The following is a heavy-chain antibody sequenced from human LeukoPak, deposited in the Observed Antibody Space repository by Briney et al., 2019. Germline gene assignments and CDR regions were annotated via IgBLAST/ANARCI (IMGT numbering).Heavy chain of an antibody. CDR3: ARGRCSSTSCYALFY. Sequence: SVKVSCKTSGGTFSSYAISWVRQAPGQGLEWMGGIIPIFGTANYAQKFQGRVTITTDESTSTAYMELSSLRSEDTAVYYCARGRCSSTSCYALFYWGQGTLVTVSS. CDR2: IIPIFGTA. J-gene: IGHJ4*02. D-gene: IGHD2-2*01. V-gene: IGHV1-69*05. CDR1: GGTFSSYA.